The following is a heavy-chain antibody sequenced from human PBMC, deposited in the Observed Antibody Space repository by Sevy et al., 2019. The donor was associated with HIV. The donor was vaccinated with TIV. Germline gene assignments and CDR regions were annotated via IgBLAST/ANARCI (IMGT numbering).Heavy chain of an antibody. J-gene: IGHJ6*02. D-gene: IGHD4-17*01. Sequence: GGSLRLSCAASGFTFSSYAMSWVRQAPGKGLEWVSAISGSGGSTYYADSVKGRFTISRDNSKNTLYLQMNSLRAEDTAVYYCAKDRTVTTCSYYYYYGMDVWGQGTTVTVS. CDR2: ISGSGGST. V-gene: IGHV3-23*01. CDR1: GFTFSSYA. CDR3: AKDRTVTTCSYYYYYGMDV.